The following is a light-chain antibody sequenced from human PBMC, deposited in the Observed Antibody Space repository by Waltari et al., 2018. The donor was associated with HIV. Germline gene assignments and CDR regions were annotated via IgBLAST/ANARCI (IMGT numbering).Light chain of an antibody. V-gene: IGLV3-25*03. J-gene: IGLJ2*01. CDR2: KPR. Sequence: SYELTQPPSVSVYPGQTAVITCSGDVLPRRYSYLYQQKTGRAPVVGMYKPRERPSGIPEGVSGCISGTTVKLTSTGVQAADEADYYCQSSDSGGLHVRFGGRTKLTV. CDR3: QSSDSGGLHVR. CDR1: VLPRRY.